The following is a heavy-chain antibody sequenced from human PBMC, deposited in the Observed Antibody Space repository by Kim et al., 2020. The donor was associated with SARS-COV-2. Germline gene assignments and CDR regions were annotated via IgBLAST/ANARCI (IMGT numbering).Heavy chain of an antibody. J-gene: IGHJ6*02. CDR2: ISSSSSYT. Sequence: GGSLRLSCAASGFTFSDYYMSWIRQAPGKGLEWVSYISSSSSYTNYADSVKGRFTISRDNAKNSLYLQMNSLRAEDTAVYYCARVLRGIAAAGTDYYYGMDVWGQGTTVTVSS. D-gene: IGHD6-13*01. CDR1: GFTFSDYY. CDR3: ARVLRGIAAAGTDYYYGMDV. V-gene: IGHV3-11*06.